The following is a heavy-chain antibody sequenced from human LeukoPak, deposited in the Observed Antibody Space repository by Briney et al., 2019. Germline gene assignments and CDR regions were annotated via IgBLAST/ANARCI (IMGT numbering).Heavy chain of an antibody. D-gene: IGHD6-19*01. Sequence: ASVQVSCKEAGYTFINYGINWVRQELGQGLECMGWISGHNGNTNYTQNFQGRVTMPTDTSTSTAYMQRRSLRSDDTAVYYCARDLRRSSGWYDYGGQGTLITVSS. CDR3: ARDLRRSSGWYDY. V-gene: IGHV1-18*01. CDR2: ISGHNGNT. CDR1: GYTFINYG. J-gene: IGHJ4*02.